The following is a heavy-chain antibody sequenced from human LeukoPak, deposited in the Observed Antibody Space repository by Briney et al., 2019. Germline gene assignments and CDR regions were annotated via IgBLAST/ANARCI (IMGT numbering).Heavy chain of an antibody. CDR3: ASSDSSGQSFDC. V-gene: IGHV3-53*01. D-gene: IGHD3-22*01. Sequence: GGSLRLSCAASGFTVSSNYMSWVRQAPGKGLEWVSVIYSGGSTYYADSVKGRFTISRDNSKNTLYLQMNSLRAEDTAVYYCASSDSSGQSFDCWGQGTLVTVSS. CDR2: IYSGGST. CDR1: GFTVSSNY. J-gene: IGHJ4*02.